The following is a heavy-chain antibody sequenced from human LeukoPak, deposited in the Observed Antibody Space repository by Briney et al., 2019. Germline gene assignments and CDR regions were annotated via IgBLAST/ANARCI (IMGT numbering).Heavy chain of an antibody. D-gene: IGHD5-24*01. Sequence: GGPRRPPCVALGLTFGDYYMSWIRRAPGKGLKWVSYIGTSSTYTNNADSVKGRFSISRDNAKNSLYLQMNSLRVEDTAVYYCARGESRDYWGQGTLVTVSS. CDR1: GLTFGDYY. CDR2: IGTSSTYT. J-gene: IGHJ4*02. V-gene: IGHV3-11*05. CDR3: ARGESRDY.